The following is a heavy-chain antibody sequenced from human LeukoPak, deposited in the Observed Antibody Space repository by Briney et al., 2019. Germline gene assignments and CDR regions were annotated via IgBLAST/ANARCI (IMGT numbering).Heavy chain of an antibody. J-gene: IGHJ6*02. V-gene: IGHV3-48*04. D-gene: IGHD2-2*01. CDR1: GFTFSSYS. CDR3: ARDSGNRRVDPYGMDV. Sequence: PGGSLRLSCAASGFTFSSYSMNWVRQAPGKGLEWVSYISSSSSTIYYADSVKGRFTISRDNAKNSLYLQMNSLRAEDTAVYYCARDSGNRRVDPYGMDVWGQGTTVTVSS. CDR2: ISSSSSTI.